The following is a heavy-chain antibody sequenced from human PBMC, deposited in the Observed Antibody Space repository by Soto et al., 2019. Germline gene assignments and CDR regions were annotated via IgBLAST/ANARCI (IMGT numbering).Heavy chain of an antibody. CDR1: GFTFSDHY. V-gene: IGHV3-72*01. CDR3: VRGYHSFDV. D-gene: IGHD1-1*01. CDR2: SRNKAKSYTT. Sequence: EVQLVESGGSLVQPGGALRLSCAASGFTFSDHYMVWVRQAPGKGLEWVARSRNKAKSYTTVYAASVKDRFAISRDESKNSLYLEMSSLKAEDTAVYFCVRGYHSFDVWGRGTMVTVSS. J-gene: IGHJ3*01.